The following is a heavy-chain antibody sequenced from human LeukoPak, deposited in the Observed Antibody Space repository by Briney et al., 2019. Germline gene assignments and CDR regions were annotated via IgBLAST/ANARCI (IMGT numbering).Heavy chain of an antibody. V-gene: IGHV3-74*03. D-gene: IGHD5-18*01. CDR1: GFTFTDYW. J-gene: IGHJ4*02. CDR2: INGDLTNT. CDR3: ARAEYSYGLGFDY. Sequence: GGSLRLSCAASGFTFTDYWMHWVRQVAGKGLVWVSRINGDLTNTTYADSVKGRFTISRDNAKRTLYLQMNSLRAEDTAVYYCARAEYSYGLGFDYWGQGTLVTVSS.